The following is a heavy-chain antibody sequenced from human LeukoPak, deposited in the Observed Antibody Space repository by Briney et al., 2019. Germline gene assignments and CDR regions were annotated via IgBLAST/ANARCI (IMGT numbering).Heavy chain of an antibody. D-gene: IGHD2/OR15-2a*01. CDR1: GFTFSSYD. CDR2: ISGSGNAI. J-gene: IGHJ4*02. Sequence: GGSLRLSCPASGFTFSSYDMVWVRQAPGKGLEWVSYISGSGNAISYADSVRGRFTISRDNGKNSAYLQMNSLRTEDTAVYYCARNSPGLGYWGQGTLVTVSS. V-gene: IGHV3-48*03. CDR3: ARNSPGLGY.